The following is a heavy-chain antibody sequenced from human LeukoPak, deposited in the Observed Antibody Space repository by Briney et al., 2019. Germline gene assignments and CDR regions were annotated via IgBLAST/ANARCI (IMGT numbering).Heavy chain of an antibody. D-gene: IGHD3-22*01. J-gene: IGHJ4*02. V-gene: IGHV3-53*01. Sequence: PGGSLRLSCAASGFTVSSNYMSWVRQAPGKGLEWVSVIYSGGSTYYADSVKGRFTISRDNSKNTLYLQMNSLRAEDTAVYYCARVARYDSSGYPAPVFDYWGQGTLVTVSS. CDR3: ARVARYDSSGYPAPVFDY. CDR1: GFTVSSNY. CDR2: IYSGGST.